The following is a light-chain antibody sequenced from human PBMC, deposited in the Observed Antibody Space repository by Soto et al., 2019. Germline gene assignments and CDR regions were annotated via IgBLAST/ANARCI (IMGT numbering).Light chain of an antibody. CDR2: EAS. CDR3: QQYANSPFT. V-gene: IGKV3-20*01. J-gene: IGKJ2*01. Sequence: FVLTQSPGTLSLSPGERATLSCRASQSVRGNYVAWYQQKRGQAPRVLIFEASKRATGTPDRFSGSGSGTDFTLSTSRLEPEDFAVYYCQQYANSPFTFGQGTKVEI. CDR1: QSVRGNY.